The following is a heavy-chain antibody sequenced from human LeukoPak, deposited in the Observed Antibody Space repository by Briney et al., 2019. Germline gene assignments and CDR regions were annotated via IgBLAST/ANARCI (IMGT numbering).Heavy chain of an antibody. Sequence: ASVKVSCKASGYTFTGYYMHWVRQAPGQGLEWMGWINPNSGGTNYAQKFQGRVTMTRDTSISTAYMELSRLRSDDTAVYYCARDRVPYSSSCSDYWGRGTLVTVSS. CDR1: GYTFTGYY. D-gene: IGHD6-13*01. V-gene: IGHV1-2*02. CDR3: ARDRVPYSSSCSDY. J-gene: IGHJ4*02. CDR2: INPNSGGT.